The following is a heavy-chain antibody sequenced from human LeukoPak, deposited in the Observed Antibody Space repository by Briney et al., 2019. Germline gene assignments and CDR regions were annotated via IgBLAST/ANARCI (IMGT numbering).Heavy chain of an antibody. V-gene: IGHV1-46*01. CDR3: ARGYYYDSSAGPSEY. Sequence: GASVKVSCKASGYTFTTYHMYWVRQAPGQGLEWMGIINPSGGSTSYAQKFQGRVTMIRDTSTSTVYMDLSSLRSEDTAVYYCARGYYYDSSAGPSEYWGQGTLVTVSS. D-gene: IGHD3-22*01. J-gene: IGHJ4*02. CDR2: INPSGGST. CDR1: GYTFTTYH.